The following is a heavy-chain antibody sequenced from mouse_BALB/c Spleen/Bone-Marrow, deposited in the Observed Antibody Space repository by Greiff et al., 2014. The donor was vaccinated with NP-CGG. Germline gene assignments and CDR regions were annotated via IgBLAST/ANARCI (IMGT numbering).Heavy chain of an antibody. CDR2: IYPGDGDT. CDR1: GYTFTGYW. V-gene: IGHV1-87*01. J-gene: IGHJ2*01. D-gene: IGHD6-1*01. CDR3: ARGFDESAFDY. Sequence: VQLQQSGAELARPGASVKLSCKASGYTFTGYWMQWVKQRPGQGLEWIGIIYPGDGDTRYTQKFKGKATLTADKSSSTAYMQLMNFATEDSAGYYCARGFDESAFDYWGQGTTLTVSS.